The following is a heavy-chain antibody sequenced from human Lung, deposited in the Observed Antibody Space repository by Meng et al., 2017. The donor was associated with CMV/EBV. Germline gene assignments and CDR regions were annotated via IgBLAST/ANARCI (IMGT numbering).Heavy chain of an antibody. Sequence: SETLSLTCTVSGDCIDSDNYYWSWIRQPPGKGLEWIGYIYYSGSSFYHPSLKSRVTISLNMSKNQFSLYLSSVTAADTAVYYCSRADYYNRMDVWGQGTTVTVSS. CDR1: GDCIDSDNYY. CDR3: SRADYYNRMDV. J-gene: IGHJ6*02. V-gene: IGHV4-30-4*08. CDR2: IYYSGSS.